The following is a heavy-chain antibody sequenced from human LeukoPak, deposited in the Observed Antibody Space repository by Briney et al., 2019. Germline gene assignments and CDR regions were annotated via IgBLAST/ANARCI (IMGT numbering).Heavy chain of an antibody. Sequence: SQTLSLTCTVSGGSISSGSYYWSWIRQPAGKGLEWIGRIYTSGGTNYSPSLKSRVTISIDTSKNQFSLKLSSVTAADTAVYYCARNGEYSTSRYFDYWGQGTLVIVSS. CDR1: GGSISSGSYY. D-gene: IGHD6-6*01. CDR2: IYTSGGT. CDR3: ARNGEYSTSRYFDY. J-gene: IGHJ4*02. V-gene: IGHV4-61*02.